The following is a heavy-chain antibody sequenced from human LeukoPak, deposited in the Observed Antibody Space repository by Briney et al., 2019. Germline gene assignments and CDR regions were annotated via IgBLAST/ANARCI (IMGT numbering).Heavy chain of an antibody. J-gene: IGHJ5*02. V-gene: IGHV3-7*01. CDR2: IKQDGSEK. Sequence: GGSLRLSCAASGFTFSSYWMSWVRQAPGKGLEWVANIKQDGSEKYYVDSVKGRFTISRDNAKNSLYLQMNSLRAEDTAVYYCARDIVVVPAAPFDPWGQGTQVTVSS. D-gene: IGHD2-2*01. CDR1: GFTFSSYW. CDR3: ARDIVVVPAAPFDP.